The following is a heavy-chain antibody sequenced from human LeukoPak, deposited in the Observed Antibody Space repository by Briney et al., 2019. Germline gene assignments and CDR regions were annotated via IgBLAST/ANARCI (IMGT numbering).Heavy chain of an antibody. Sequence: QPGGSLRLSCAASGFTFSSYAMHWVRQAPGKGLEWVAVISYDGSNKYYADSVKGRFTISRDNSKNTLYLQMNSLRAEDSAVYYCARDDCSGGSCCSSFDYWGQGTLVTVSS. J-gene: IGHJ4*02. CDR2: ISYDGSNK. V-gene: IGHV3-30-3*01. D-gene: IGHD2-15*01. CDR1: GFTFSSYA. CDR3: ARDDCSGGSCCSSFDY.